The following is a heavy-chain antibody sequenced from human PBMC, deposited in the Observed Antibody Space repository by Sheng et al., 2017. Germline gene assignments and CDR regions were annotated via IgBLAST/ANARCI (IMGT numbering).Heavy chain of an antibody. CDR3: ARDGIYHSSRSAYYYYMDV. CDR2: IIPILGIA. V-gene: IGHV1-69*04. Sequence: QVQLVQSGAEVKKPGSSVKVSCKASGGTFSSYAISWVRQAPGQGLEWMGGIIPILGIANYAQKFQGRVTITADKSTSTAYMELSSLRSEDTAVYYCARDGIYHSSRSAYYYYMDVWGKGTTVTVSS. D-gene: IGHD6-13*01. CDR1: GGTFSSYA. J-gene: IGHJ6*03.